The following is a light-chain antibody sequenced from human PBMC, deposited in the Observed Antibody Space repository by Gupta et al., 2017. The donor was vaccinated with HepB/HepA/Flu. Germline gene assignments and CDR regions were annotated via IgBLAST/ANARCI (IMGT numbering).Light chain of an antibody. V-gene: IGKV3-15*01. J-gene: IGKJ4*01. CDR1: QSVDRH. CDR3: QQYNEWPLT. Sequence: EIGLTQSPATLSVSQGERVTLSCRANQSVDRHLAWYQQKPGQAPRLLIYGSSIRATGVPTRFSASGAGTEFTLTSSSLQSRDFAVYYCQQYNEWPLTFGGGTKVEI. CDR2: GSS.